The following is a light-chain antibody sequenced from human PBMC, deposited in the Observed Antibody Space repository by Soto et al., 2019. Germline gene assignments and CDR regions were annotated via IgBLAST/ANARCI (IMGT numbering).Light chain of an antibody. CDR3: QQNNIYFGT. CDR2: KAS. J-gene: IGKJ1*01. Sequence: DIQMTQSPSTLSASVGDRVTITCRASQSISNWLAWYQQKPGKAPKLLIYKASSLESGVPSRFGGSGSGTKSTLTTSSLQPDDFATYYAQQNNIYFGTFGQGTRVDIK. CDR1: QSISNW. V-gene: IGKV1-5*03.